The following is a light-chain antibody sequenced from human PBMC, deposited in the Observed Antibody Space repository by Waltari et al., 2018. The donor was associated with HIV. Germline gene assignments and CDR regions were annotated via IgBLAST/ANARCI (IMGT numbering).Light chain of an antibody. CDR3: QLYYDGTWV. CDR2: STN. V-gene: IGLV7-43*01. J-gene: IGLJ3*02. Sequence: QTVTTQHPSLTVSPRGTVTLPCGSSTGAFTSSYYPNWFRRKPGKAPRVLIYSTNKKPSGTPVRFAGSILGGKAALTLSGVQAEDEVEYYCQLYYDGTWVFGGGTRLTVL. CDR1: TGAFTSSYY.